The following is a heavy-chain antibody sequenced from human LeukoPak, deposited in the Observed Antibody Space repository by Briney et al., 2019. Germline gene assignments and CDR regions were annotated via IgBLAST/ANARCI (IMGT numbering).Heavy chain of an antibody. CDR1: GGSFSGYY. V-gene: IGHV4-34*01. CDR2: INHSGST. D-gene: IGHD6-19*01. J-gene: IGHJ5*02. CDR3: ARSSIALATRFDP. Sequence: PSETLSLTCAVYGGSFSGYYWSWIRQPPGKGLEWIGEINHSGSTNYNPSLKSRVTISVDTSKNQFSLKLSSVTAADTAVYYCARSSIALATRFDPWGQGTLVTVSS.